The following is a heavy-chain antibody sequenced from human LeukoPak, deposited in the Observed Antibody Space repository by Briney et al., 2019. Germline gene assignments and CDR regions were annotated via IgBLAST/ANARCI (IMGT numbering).Heavy chain of an antibody. D-gene: IGHD2-2*01. CDR2: INHSGST. J-gene: IGHJ5*02. Sequence: SETLSLTCAVSGGSFSGYYWSWIRQPPGKGLEWIGEINHSGSTNYNPSLKSRVTISVDTSKTQFSLKLSSVTAAVTAVYYCARFFRTSVSWFDPWGQGTLVTVSS. CDR3: ARFFRTSVSWFDP. CDR1: GGSFSGYY. V-gene: IGHV4-34*01.